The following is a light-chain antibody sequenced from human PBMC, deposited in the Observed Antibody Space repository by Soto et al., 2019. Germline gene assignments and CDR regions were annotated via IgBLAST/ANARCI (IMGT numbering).Light chain of an antibody. Sequence: DIQMNQSPSSLSASVGDRVTISCRASQRISSYLNWYQLKPGKAPKLLIYTASTLQGGVPSSFSGSGSGTEFTLTISSLQPDDFASYYCQQSYSIPFTFGPGTKVDIK. CDR1: QRISSY. V-gene: IGKV1-39*01. CDR3: QQSYSIPFT. CDR2: TAS. J-gene: IGKJ3*01.